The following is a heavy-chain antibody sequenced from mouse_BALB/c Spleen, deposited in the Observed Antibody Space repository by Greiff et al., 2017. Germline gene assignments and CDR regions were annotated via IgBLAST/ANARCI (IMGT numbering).Heavy chain of an antibody. V-gene: IGHV6-6*02. J-gene: IGHJ1*01. Sequence: EVKVEESGGGLVQPGGSMKLSCVASGFTFSNYWMNWVRQSPEKGLEWVAEIRLKSNNYATHYAESVKGRFTISRDDSKSSVYLQMNNLRAEDTGIYYCTSLYGSSYWYFDVWGAGTTVTVSS. CDR2: IRLKSNNYAT. CDR1: GFTFSNYW. D-gene: IGHD1-1*01. CDR3: TSLYGSSYWYFDV.